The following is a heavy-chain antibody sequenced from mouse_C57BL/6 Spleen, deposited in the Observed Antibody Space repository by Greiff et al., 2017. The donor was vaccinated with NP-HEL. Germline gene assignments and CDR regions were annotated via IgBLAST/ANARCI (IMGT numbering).Heavy chain of an antibody. CDR3: ARKAHDYGRVLPWYFDV. V-gene: IGHV5-16*01. J-gene: IGHJ1*03. CDR2: INYDGSST. CDR1: GFTFSDYY. Sequence: EVKLMESEGGLVQPGSSMKLSCTASGFTFSDYYMAWVRQVPEKGLEWVANINYDGSSTYYLDSLKSRFIISRDNAKNLLYLQMSSLKSEDTATDYCARKAHDYGRVLPWYFDVWGTGTTVTVSS. D-gene: IGHD1-1*01.